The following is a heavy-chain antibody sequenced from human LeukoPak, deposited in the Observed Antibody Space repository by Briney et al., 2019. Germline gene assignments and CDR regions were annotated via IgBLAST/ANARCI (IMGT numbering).Heavy chain of an antibody. J-gene: IGHJ4*02. CDR2: INHSGST. CDR1: GGSFSGHY. D-gene: IGHD3-16*01. Sequence: PSETLSLTCAVYGGSFSGHYWSWIRQPPGKGLEWMGEINHSGSTNYNPSLKSRVTISVDTSKNQFSLKLSSVTAADTAVYYCARGPRGASAVSSAPEPFDYWGQGTLVTVSS. V-gene: IGHV4-34*01. CDR3: ARGPRGASAVSSAPEPFDY.